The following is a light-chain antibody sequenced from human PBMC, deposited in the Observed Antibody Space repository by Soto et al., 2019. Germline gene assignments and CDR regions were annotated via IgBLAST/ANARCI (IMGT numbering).Light chain of an antibody. CDR2: VAS. CDR1: QSLDSN. CDR3: QQYKSWPLT. J-gene: IGKJ4*01. V-gene: IGKV3-15*01. Sequence: EIVLTQSPATLSVSPGARATLSCRASQSLDSNLAWYQQNPGQAPRLLIYVASTRATGIPARFSGSGSGTEFTLTISSLQSEDVAVYYCQQYKSWPLTLGGGTKVDIK.